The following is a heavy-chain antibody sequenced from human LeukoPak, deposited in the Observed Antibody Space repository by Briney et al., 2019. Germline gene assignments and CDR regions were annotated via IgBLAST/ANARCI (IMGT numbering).Heavy chain of an antibody. CDR2: MNPNSGNT. Sequence: ASVKVSCKASGYTFTSYDINWVRQATGQGLEWMGWMNPNSGNTGYAQKFQGRVTITRNTSISTAYMELSSLRSEDTAVYYCARGGGDSSGYHYCMDVWGKGTTVTVSS. J-gene: IGHJ6*03. D-gene: IGHD3-22*01. V-gene: IGHV1-8*03. CDR3: ARGGGDSSGYHYCMDV. CDR1: GYTFTSYD.